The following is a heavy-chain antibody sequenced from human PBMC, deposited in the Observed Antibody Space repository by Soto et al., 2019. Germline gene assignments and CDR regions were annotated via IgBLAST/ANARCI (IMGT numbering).Heavy chain of an antibody. Sequence: ESLKISFKGSGYSFTSYWISWVRQIPGKGLEWMGRIDPSDSYTNYSPSFQGHVTISADKSISTAYLQWSSLKASDTAMYYCARHYYDSSGLMIYYGMDVWGQGTTVTVSS. CDR1: GYSFTSYW. J-gene: IGHJ6*02. CDR3: ARHYYDSSGLMIYYGMDV. CDR2: IDPSDSYT. D-gene: IGHD3-22*01. V-gene: IGHV5-10-1*01.